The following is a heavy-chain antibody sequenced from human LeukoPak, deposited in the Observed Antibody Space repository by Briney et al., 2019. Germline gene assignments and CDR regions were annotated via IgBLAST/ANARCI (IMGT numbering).Heavy chain of an antibody. CDR2: IYYSGST. J-gene: IGHJ5*02. CDR1: GGSISSYY. V-gene: IGHV4-59*01. CDR3: ARESYGDYYNWFDP. Sequence: SETLSLTCTVSGGSISSYYWSWIRQPPGKGLEWIGYIYYSGSTNYNPSLKSRVTISVDTSKNQFSLKLSSVTAADTAVCYCARESYGDYYNWFDPWGQGTLVTVSS. D-gene: IGHD4-17*01.